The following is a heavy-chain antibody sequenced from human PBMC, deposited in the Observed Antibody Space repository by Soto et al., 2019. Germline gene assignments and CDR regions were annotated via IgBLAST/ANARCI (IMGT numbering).Heavy chain of an antibody. CDR1: GFTFSTYG. J-gene: IGHJ4*02. Sequence: GGSLRLSCVASGFTFSTYGMGWVRQAPGKGLEWVSVFSASGGNTYYADSVKGRFTISRDNSKNTLYLQMNSLRAEDTAVYYCARERGIAPPPEGYFDYWGPGILVTVSS. V-gene: IGHV3-23*01. CDR3: ARERGIAPPPEGYFDY. CDR2: FSASGGNT.